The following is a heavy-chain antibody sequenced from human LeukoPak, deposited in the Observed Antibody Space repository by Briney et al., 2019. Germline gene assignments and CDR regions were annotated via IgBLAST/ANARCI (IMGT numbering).Heavy chain of an antibody. Sequence: SETLSLTCTVSGGSFSSGTYYWSWIRQPAGKGLEWIGRIYTSGNTNYNPSLKSRVTISVDTSKNQFSLKLTSVTAADTAVYYCARLWFGELVTDSWGQGTLVTVSS. J-gene: IGHJ4*02. V-gene: IGHV4-61*02. CDR1: GGSFSSGTYY. CDR2: IYTSGNT. D-gene: IGHD3-10*01. CDR3: ARLWFGELVTDS.